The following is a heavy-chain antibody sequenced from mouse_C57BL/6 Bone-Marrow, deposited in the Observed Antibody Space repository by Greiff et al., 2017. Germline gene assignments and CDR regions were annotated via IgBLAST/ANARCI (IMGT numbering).Heavy chain of an antibody. Sequence: VQLQQSGPELVKPGASVKISCKASGYTFTDYYMNWVKQSHGKSLEWIGEINPNNGGTSYNQKFKGKATLTVDKSSSTAYMELRSLTSEVSAVYYCARWRGGWFAYWGQGTLFTVSA. CDR3: ARWRGGWFAY. CDR2: INPNNGGT. V-gene: IGHV1-26*01. CDR1: GYTFTDYY. J-gene: IGHJ3*01.